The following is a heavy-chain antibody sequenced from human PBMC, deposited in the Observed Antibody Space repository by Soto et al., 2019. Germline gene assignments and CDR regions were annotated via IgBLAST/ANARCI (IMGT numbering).Heavy chain of an antibody. Sequence: SATLSLTCAVYGGSFSGYYWSWIRQPPGKGLEWIGEINHSGSTNYNPSLKSRVTISVDTSKNQFSLKLSSVTAADTAVYYCARPPGDDSSGYYYWYFDLWGRGTLVTVSS. CDR2: INHSGST. D-gene: IGHD3-22*01. CDR3: ARPPGDDSSGYYYWYFDL. V-gene: IGHV4-34*01. J-gene: IGHJ2*01. CDR1: GGSFSGYY.